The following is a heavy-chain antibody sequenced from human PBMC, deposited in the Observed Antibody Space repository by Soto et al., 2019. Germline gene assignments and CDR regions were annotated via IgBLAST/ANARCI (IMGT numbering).Heavy chain of an antibody. CDR2: IIPIFGTA. Sequence: QVQLVQSGAEVKKPGSSVKVSCKASGGTFSSYAISWVRQAPGQGLEWMGGIIPIFGTANYAQKFQGRVTITAYESTSTAYMELSSLRSEHTAVYYCARYYLNYDFWSGYYPSFDYWGQGTLVTVSS. V-gene: IGHV1-69*01. D-gene: IGHD3-3*01. CDR3: ARYYLNYDFWSGYYPSFDY. CDR1: GGTFSSYA. J-gene: IGHJ4*02.